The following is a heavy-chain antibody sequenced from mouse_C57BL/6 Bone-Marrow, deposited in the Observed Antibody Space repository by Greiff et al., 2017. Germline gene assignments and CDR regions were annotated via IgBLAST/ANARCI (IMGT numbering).Heavy chain of an antibody. CDR3: ARWNVSSYDWYFDV. CDR1: GYTFTDYY. CDR2: INPYNGGT. V-gene: IGHV1-19*01. Sequence: VQLQQSGPVLVKPGASVKMSCKASGYTFTDYYMNWVKQSHGKSLEWIGVINPYNGGTSYNQKFKGKATLTVDKSSSTAYMELNSLTSEDSAVYYCARWNVSSYDWYFDVWGTGTTVTVSS. D-gene: IGHD1-1*01. J-gene: IGHJ1*03.